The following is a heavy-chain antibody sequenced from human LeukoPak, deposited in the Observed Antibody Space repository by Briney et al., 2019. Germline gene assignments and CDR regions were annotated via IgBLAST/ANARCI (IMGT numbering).Heavy chain of an antibody. Sequence: ASVKVSCKASGYTFTSYGISWVRQAPGQGLEYMGIIRPSGSTAYPQKFQGRVTMTRDTATSVVYMELSSLRSEDTAVYYCVREGPETYYFDFWGQGTLVTVSS. J-gene: IGHJ4*02. CDR1: GYTFTSYG. D-gene: IGHD2-21*01. V-gene: IGHV1-46*01. CDR2: IRPSGST. CDR3: VREGPETYYFDF.